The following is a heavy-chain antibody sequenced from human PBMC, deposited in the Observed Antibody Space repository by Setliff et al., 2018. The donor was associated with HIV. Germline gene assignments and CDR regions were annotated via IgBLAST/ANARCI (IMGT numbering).Heavy chain of an antibody. CDR3: ASGEDSGTYGEPYDS. D-gene: IGHD1-26*01. Sequence: KASETLSLTCTVSAVSIGGYSWSWIRQPPGKGLEWMGEINHSGITNDNPSLKSRVTISVDTSKNQFSLKLRSVTAADTAVYYCASGEDSGTYGEPYDSWGQGALVTVSS. J-gene: IGHJ4*02. CDR1: AVSIGGYS. V-gene: IGHV4-34*01. CDR2: INHSGIT.